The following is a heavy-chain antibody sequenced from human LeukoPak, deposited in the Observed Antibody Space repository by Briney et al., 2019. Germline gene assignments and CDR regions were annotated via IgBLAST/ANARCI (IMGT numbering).Heavy chain of an antibody. CDR3: ARVPDFIARPCDS. CDR1: GGSFSGNY. CDR2: SSPTGDIT. D-gene: IGHD2-21*01. J-gene: IGHJ4*02. V-gene: IGHV4-34*01. Sequence: SETLSLTCAVYGGSFSGNYWTLIRQTPGRGLEWIGESSPTGDITGYNPSLKGRATISVDSSKNQFSLKLTSVTAADTGVYYCARVPDFIARPCDSWGPGTLVIVSS.